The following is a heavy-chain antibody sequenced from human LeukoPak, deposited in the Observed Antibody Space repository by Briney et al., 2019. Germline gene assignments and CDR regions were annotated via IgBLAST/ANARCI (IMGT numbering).Heavy chain of an antibody. CDR2: IYSGGST. CDR3: AKRDGYYYYMDV. CDR1: GFTVSSNY. V-gene: IGHV3-53*05. D-gene: IGHD3-22*01. Sequence: PGGSLRLSCAASGFTVSSNYMSWVRQAPGKGLEWVSVIYSGGSTYYADSVKGRFTISRDNSKNTLYLQMSSLRPEDTAVYYCAKRDGYYYYMDVWGKGTTVTVSS. J-gene: IGHJ6*03.